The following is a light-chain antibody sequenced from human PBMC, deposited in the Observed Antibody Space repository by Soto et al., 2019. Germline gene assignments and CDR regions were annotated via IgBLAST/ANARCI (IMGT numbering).Light chain of an antibody. Sequence: DIQMTQSPSSLSASVGDRVTITCRASQDISNYLNWYQNRLGRAPKLLIYDATRLQSGVSSRFSGSGSGTDFTLTIISLQPEDFATYYCQQSYVTPRTFGPGTRVDIK. V-gene: IGKV1-39*01. J-gene: IGKJ1*01. CDR1: QDISNY. CDR3: QQSYVTPRT. CDR2: DAT.